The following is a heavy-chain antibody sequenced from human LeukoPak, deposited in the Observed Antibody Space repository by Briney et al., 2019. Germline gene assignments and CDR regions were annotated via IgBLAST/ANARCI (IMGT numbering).Heavy chain of an antibody. Sequence: SETLSLTCTVSGGSINSNGYYWGWIRQSPGKGLEWIGSMFYSGSTDYDPSLKSRVAIFVDTSKNQFSLILHSVAAADTAVYYCARRSEFDNTHYHYFDYWGQGALVTVSS. D-gene: IGHD2-15*01. CDR2: MFYSGST. V-gene: IGHV4-39*01. CDR1: GGSINSNGYY. CDR3: ARRSEFDNTHYHYFDY. J-gene: IGHJ4*02.